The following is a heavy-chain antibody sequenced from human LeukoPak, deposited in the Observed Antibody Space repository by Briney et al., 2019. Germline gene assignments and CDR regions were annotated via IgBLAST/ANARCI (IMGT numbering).Heavy chain of an antibody. V-gene: IGHV3-33*01. J-gene: IGHJ3*02. CDR3: ARESVIESFGKGAFDI. CDR1: GFNFSNDA. D-gene: IGHD2/OR15-2a*01. CDR2: IWYDGSTE. Sequence: GTSLRLSCTASGFNFSNDAMHWVRQAPGKGLEWVAAIWYDGSTEYYADAVKGRFTISRDNSKYTVYLQMSSLRVEDISVYYCARESVIESFGKGAFDIWGLGTMVTVSS.